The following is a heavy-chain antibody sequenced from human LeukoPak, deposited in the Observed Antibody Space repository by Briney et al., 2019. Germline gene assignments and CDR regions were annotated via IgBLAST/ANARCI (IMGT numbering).Heavy chain of an antibody. V-gene: IGHV7-4-1*02. Sequence: ASVKVSCKASGYTFTSYAMNWVRQALGQGLEWMGWINTNTGNPTYAQGFTGRFVFSLDTSVSTAYLQISSLKAEDTAVYYCARDDSSGYYNWFDPWGQGTLVTVSS. D-gene: IGHD3-22*01. J-gene: IGHJ5*02. CDR2: INTNTGNP. CDR1: GYTFTSYA. CDR3: ARDDSSGYYNWFDP.